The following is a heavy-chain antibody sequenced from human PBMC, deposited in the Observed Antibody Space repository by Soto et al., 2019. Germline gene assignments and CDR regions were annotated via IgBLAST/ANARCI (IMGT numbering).Heavy chain of an antibody. D-gene: IGHD2-21*02. CDR2: IYYSGST. CDR3: ARQRTSVVTQAYFDS. Sequence: SETLSLTCTVTGDSINNRSYYWGWIRQPPGKGLEWIGSIYYSGSTYNNPSLKSRVSMSVDTSKNQFSLKLRSVTAADTALYYCARQRTSVVTQAYFDSWGQGYLVTFSS. J-gene: IGHJ4*02. V-gene: IGHV4-39*01. CDR1: GDSINNRSYY.